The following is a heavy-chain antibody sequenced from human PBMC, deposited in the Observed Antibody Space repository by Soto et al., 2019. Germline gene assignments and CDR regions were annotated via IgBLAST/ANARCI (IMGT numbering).Heavy chain of an antibody. D-gene: IGHD3-10*01. CDR1: GFTFSSYA. CDR2: ISGSGGST. Sequence: GGSLRLSCAASGFTFSSYAMSWVRQAPGKGLEWVSAISGSGGSTYYADSVKGRFTISRDNSKNTLYLQMNSLRAEDTAVYYCATPLWFGELLSQYFDLWGRDTLVTVSS. CDR3: ATPLWFGELLSQYFDL. V-gene: IGHV3-23*01. J-gene: IGHJ2*01.